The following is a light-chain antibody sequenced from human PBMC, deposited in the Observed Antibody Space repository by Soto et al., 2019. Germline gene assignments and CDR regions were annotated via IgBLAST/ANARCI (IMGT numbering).Light chain of an antibody. CDR2: SAS. Sequence: IQMPQTPSSLSASVGDRFTITCRASQTINSDLNWYQQKPGRAPRLLIYSASSFQSGVPSRFSGSGSGTDFTLTISRLEPEDFAVYYCQQYGNSPWTFGQGTKVDI. CDR3: QQYGNSPWT. V-gene: IGKV1-39*01. J-gene: IGKJ1*01. CDR1: QTINSD.